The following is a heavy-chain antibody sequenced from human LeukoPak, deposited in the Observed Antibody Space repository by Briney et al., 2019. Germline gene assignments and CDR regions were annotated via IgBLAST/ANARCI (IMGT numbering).Heavy chain of an antibody. CDR2: INHSGST. J-gene: IGHJ4*02. CDR1: GGSFSGYY. CDR3: ARQPAHYSSSWYRGAFDY. D-gene: IGHD6-13*01. V-gene: IGHV4-34*01. Sequence: NPSETLSLTCAVYGGSFSGYYWSWIRQPPGKGLEWIGEINHSGSTNYNPSLKSRVTISVDTSKNQFSLKLSSVTAADTAVYYCARQPAHYSSSWYRGAFDYWGQGTLVSGSS.